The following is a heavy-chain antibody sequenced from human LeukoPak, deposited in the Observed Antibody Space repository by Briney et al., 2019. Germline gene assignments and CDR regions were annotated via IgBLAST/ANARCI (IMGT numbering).Heavy chain of an antibody. Sequence: SQTLSLTCTVSGGSISNGGYYWSWIRQHPGKGLEWIGYIYYSGSTYYNPSLKSRVTISVDTSKNQFSLKLSSVTAADTAVYYCARGHDILTGSPFDYWGQGTLVTVSS. CDR1: GGSISNGGYY. V-gene: IGHV4-31*03. CDR2: IYYSGST. J-gene: IGHJ4*02. CDR3: ARGHDILTGSPFDY. D-gene: IGHD3-9*01.